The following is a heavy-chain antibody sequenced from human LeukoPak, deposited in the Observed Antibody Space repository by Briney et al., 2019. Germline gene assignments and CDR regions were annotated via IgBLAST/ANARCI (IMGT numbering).Heavy chain of an antibody. D-gene: IGHD1-26*01. CDR1: GGSFSGYY. CDR2: IIKSGST. J-gene: IGHJ5*02. Sequence: PSETLSLTCAVYGGSFSGYYWSWIRQPPGKGLEWIGEIIKSGSTNYNPSLKSRVTISVDTSKNQFSLKLSSVTAADTAVYYCARGASGSYYVPGYNWFDPWGQGTLVTVSS. V-gene: IGHV4-34*01. CDR3: ARGASGSYYVPGYNWFDP.